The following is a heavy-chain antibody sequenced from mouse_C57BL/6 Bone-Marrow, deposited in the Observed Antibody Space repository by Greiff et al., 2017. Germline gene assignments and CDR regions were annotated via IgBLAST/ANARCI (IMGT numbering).Heavy chain of an antibody. CDR1: GYAFSSYW. J-gene: IGHJ3*01. D-gene: IGHD2-3*01. V-gene: IGHV1-80*01. CDR2: IYPGDGDT. Sequence: VKLQESGAELVKPGASVKISCKASGYAFSSYWMNWVKQRPGKGLEWIGQIYPGDGDTNYNGKFKGKATLTADKSSSTAYMQLDSLTSEDSAVYFCDRDGYYPWFAYWGQGTLVTVSA. CDR3: DRDGYYPWFAY.